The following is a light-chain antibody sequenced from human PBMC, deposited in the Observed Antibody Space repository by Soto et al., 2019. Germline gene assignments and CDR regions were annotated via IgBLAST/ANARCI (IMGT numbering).Light chain of an antibody. Sequence: QSVLTQPASVSGSPEQSITISCTGTSSDIGSYKFVSWYQHHPGKAPKLIIYEVSNRPSGVSNRFSGSKSGNTASLTISGLQADDEADYYCSSYTSSSSLYVFGTGTKLTVL. CDR2: EVS. CDR3: SSYTSSSSLYV. J-gene: IGLJ1*01. V-gene: IGLV2-14*01. CDR1: SSDIGSYKF.